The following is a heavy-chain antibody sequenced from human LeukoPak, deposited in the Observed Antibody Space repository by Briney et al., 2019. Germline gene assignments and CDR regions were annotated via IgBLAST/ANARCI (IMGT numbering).Heavy chain of an antibody. CDR2: IYSGGST. CDR3: AREGMDNWFDP. D-gene: IGHD5-24*01. J-gene: IGHJ5*02. Sequence: GGSLRLSCAASGFTVSSNYMSWVRQAPGKGLEWVSVIYSGGSTYYADSVKGRFTISRDNSKNTLYLQMNSPRAEDTAVYYRAREGMDNWFDPWGQGTLVTVSS. CDR1: GFTVSSNY. V-gene: IGHV3-53*01.